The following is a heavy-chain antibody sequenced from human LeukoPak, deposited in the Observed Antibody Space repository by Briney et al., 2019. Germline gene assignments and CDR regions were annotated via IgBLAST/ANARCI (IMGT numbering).Heavy chain of an antibody. V-gene: IGHV3-23*01. J-gene: IGHJ4*02. CDR2: ISGSGGST. D-gene: IGHD6-19*01. Sequence: GGSLRLSCAASGFTFSRYAMHWVRQAPGKGLEWVSAISGSGGSTYYADSVKGRFTISRDNSKSTLYLQMNSLRAEDTAVYYCAKTPGHSSGWSFDYWGQGTLVTVSS. CDR3: AKTPGHSSGWSFDY. CDR1: GFTFSRYA.